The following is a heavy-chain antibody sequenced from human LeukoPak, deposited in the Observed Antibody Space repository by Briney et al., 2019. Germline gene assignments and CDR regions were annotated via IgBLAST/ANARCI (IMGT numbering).Heavy chain of an antibody. Sequence: PGGSLRLSCAASGFTFSSYAMSWVRQAPGKGLEWVSAISGSGGSTYYADSVKGRFTISRDNSKNTLYLQMNSLRAEDTAVYYCAAPDWDPYYWYFDLWGRGTLVTVSS. CDR1: GFTFSSYA. J-gene: IGHJ2*01. D-gene: IGHD3/OR15-3a*01. CDR2: ISGSGGST. CDR3: AAPDWDPYYWYFDL. V-gene: IGHV3-23*01.